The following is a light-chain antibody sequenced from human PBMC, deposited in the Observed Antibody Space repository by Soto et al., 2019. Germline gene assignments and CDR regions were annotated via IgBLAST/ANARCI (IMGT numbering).Light chain of an antibody. CDR3: QTWGTGIVV. CDR1: SGHSSYA. V-gene: IGLV4-69*01. J-gene: IGLJ2*01. Sequence: QPVLTQSPSASASLGASVKLTCTLSSGHSSYAIAWHQQQPEKGPRYLMKLNSDCSHSKEDGIPDRFSVSSSGAERYLTISSRQSEDEADYYCQTWGTGIVVFGGGTKLTVL. CDR2: LNSDCSH.